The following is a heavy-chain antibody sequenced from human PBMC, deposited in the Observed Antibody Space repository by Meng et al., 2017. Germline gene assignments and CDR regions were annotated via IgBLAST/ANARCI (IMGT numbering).Heavy chain of an antibody. CDR1: GSSLSTSGVG. J-gene: IGHJ4*02. D-gene: IGHD3-10*01. Sequence: QFTFAVLCPTMVQPTPTLPVTCPFSGSSLSTSGVGVGWIRQPPGKALEWLALIYWDDDKRYSPSLKSRLTITKDTSKNQVVLTMTNMDPVDTATYYCAHRRDYYGSGNHFDYWGQGTLVTVSS. CDR3: AHRRDYYGSGNHFDY. V-gene: IGHV2-5*02. CDR2: IYWDDDK.